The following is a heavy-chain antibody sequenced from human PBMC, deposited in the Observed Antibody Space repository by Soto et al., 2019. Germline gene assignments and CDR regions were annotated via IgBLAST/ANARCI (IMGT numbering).Heavy chain of an antibody. CDR3: ARTGKLTRCGSGGSCHNFDY. CDR2: ISAYNGNT. CDR1: GYTFTSYG. J-gene: IGHJ4*02. V-gene: IGHV1-18*01. D-gene: IGHD2-15*01. Sequence: ASVKVSCKASGYTFTSYGISWVRQAPGQGLEWMGWISAYNGNTNYAQKLQGRVTMTTDTSTSTAYMELRSLRSDDTAVYYCARTGKLTRCGSGGSCHNFDYWGQGTLVTVSS.